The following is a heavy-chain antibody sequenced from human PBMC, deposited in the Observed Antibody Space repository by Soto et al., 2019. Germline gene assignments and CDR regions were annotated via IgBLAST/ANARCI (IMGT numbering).Heavy chain of an antibody. V-gene: IGHV3-21*01. Sequence: GGSLRLSCAASGFTFSSYSMNWVRQAPGKGLEWVSSISSSSSYIYYADSVKGRLTISRDNAKNSLYLQMNSLRAEDTAVYYCARARAAAGTLFYYYYGMDVWGQGTTVTVSS. D-gene: IGHD6-13*01. CDR1: GFTFSSYS. J-gene: IGHJ6*02. CDR2: ISSSSSYI. CDR3: ARARAAAGTLFYYYYGMDV.